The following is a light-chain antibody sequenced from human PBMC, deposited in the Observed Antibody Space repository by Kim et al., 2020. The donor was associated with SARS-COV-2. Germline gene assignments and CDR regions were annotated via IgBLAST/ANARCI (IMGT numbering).Light chain of an antibody. CDR1: QGISSA. Sequence: SASVGDRVTITCRASQGISSALAWYQQKPGKAPNLLIYDASSLESGVPSRFSGSGSGTDFTLTISSLQPEDFATYYCQQFNTYSHTFGQGTKLEIK. V-gene: IGKV1-13*02. J-gene: IGKJ2*01. CDR3: QQFNTYSHT. CDR2: DAS.